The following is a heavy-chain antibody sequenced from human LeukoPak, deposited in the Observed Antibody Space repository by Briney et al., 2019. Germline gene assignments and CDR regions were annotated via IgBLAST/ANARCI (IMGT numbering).Heavy chain of an antibody. J-gene: IGHJ5*01. Sequence: GGSLRLSCAASGFTFSDSWMSWVRQAPGKGLEWVANMNQDGSEKDYVDSVKGRFTISRDNAKNSLYLQMNSLRAEDTAIYYCARDRRWAVGLWFDSWGQGTLVTVSS. CDR2: MNQDGSEK. V-gene: IGHV3-7*01. D-gene: IGHD4-23*01. CDR3: ARDRRWAVGLWFDS. CDR1: GFTFSDSW.